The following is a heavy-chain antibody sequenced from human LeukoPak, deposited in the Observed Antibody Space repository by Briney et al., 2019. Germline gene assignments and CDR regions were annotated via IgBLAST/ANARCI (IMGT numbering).Heavy chain of an antibody. V-gene: IGHV1-69*05. J-gene: IGHJ4*02. CDR2: IIPIFGTA. D-gene: IGHD6-13*01. CDR3: ARRRGAAAGTEYDY. CDR1: GGTFSSYA. Sequence: GASVKVSCKASGGTFSSYAISWVRQAPGQGLEWMGGIIPIFGTANYAQKFQGRVTITTDESTSTAYMELSSLRSEDTAVYYCARRRGAAAGTEYDYWGQGTLVTVSS.